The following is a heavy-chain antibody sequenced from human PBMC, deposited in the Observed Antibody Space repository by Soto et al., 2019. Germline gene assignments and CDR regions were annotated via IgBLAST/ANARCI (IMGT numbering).Heavy chain of an antibody. V-gene: IGHV5-51*01. D-gene: IGHD4-17*01. J-gene: IGHJ6*02. CDR3: ARRDYGDYGYYYGMDV. CDR2: IYTGDSDT. CDR1: GYSFTSYW. Sequence: PGESLKISCNGSGYSFTSYWIGWVRQMPGKGLEWMGIIYTGDSDTRYSPSFQGQVTISADKSISTAYLQWSSLKASDTAMYYCARRDYGDYGYYYGMDVWGQGTTVTVSS.